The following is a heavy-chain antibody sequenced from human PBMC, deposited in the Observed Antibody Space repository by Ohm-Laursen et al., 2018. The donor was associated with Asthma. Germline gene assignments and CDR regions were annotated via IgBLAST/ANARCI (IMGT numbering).Heavy chain of an antibody. D-gene: IGHD3-9*01. CDR2: MFSSGGA. J-gene: IGHJ4*02. Sequence: GTLSLTWGVSGGSVSGYYWSWVRQPPGRELEWIAYMFSSGGANYNPSLKSRVTLSTDTSKNQVSLRLSSVTAADTALYFCARLDWAQSMLDSWGQGTLVTVSS. CDR3: ARLDWAQSMLDS. CDR1: GGSVSGYY. V-gene: IGHV4-59*02.